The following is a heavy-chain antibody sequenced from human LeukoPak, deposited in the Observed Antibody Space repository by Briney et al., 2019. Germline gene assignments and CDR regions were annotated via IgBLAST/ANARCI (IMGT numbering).Heavy chain of an antibody. CDR3: AKDVGDYGTYYFDY. D-gene: IGHD4-17*01. Sequence: GRSLRLSCAASGFTFSSYGMHWVRQAPGKGLEWVAVISYDGSNKYYADSVKGRFTISRDNSKNTLYLQMNSLRAEDTAVYYCAKDVGDYGTYYFDYWGQGTLVTVSS. V-gene: IGHV3-30*18. CDR2: ISYDGSNK. J-gene: IGHJ4*02. CDR1: GFTFSSYG.